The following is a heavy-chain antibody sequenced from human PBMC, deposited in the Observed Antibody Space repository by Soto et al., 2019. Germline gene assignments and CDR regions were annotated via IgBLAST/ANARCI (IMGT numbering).Heavy chain of an antibody. D-gene: IGHD3-16*01. CDR1: GGSISSGDYY. V-gene: IGHV4-30-4*01. J-gene: IGHJ5*02. CDR3: ASRLSRGRPLLFDP. Sequence: QVQLQESGPGLVKPSQTLSLTCTVSGGSISSGDYYWSWIRQPPGKGLEWIGYIYYSGSTYYNPSLKSRVTISLDTSKNQSSRQLSSVTAADTAVYYCASRLSRGRPLLFDPWGQGTLVTVSS. CDR2: IYYSGST.